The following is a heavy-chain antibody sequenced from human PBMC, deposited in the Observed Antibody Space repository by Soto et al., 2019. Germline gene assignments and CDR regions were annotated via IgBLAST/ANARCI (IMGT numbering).Heavy chain of an antibody. CDR2: IKQDGSEK. J-gene: IGHJ4*02. Sequence: AGGSLRLSCAASGFTFSSYWMSWVRQAPGKGLEWVANIKQDGSEKYYVDSVKGRFTISRDNAKNSLYLQMNSLRAEDTAVYYCARVGRLYYDSSGYYYGPPGYFDYWGQGTLVTVSS. CDR1: GFTFSSYW. V-gene: IGHV3-7*01. D-gene: IGHD3-22*01. CDR3: ARVGRLYYDSSGYYYGPPGYFDY.